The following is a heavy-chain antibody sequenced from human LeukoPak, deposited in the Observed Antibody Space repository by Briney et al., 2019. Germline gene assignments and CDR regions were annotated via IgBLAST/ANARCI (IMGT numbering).Heavy chain of an antibody. J-gene: IGHJ4*02. CDR3: ARDPGYSYGPHFDY. Sequence: SQTLSLTCALSGDSVSSNSAAWNWIRQSPSRGLEWLGRTYYRSKWYNDYAVSVKSRITINPDTSKNQFSLQLNSVTPEDTAVYYCARDPGYSYGPHFDYWGQGTLVTVSS. CDR2: TYYRSKWYN. V-gene: IGHV6-1*01. CDR1: GDSVSSNSAA. D-gene: IGHD5-18*01.